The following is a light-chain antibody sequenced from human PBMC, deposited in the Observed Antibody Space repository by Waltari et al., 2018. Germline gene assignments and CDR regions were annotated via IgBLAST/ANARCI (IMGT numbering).Light chain of an antibody. Sequence: QSVLTQPPSVSGAPGQRVTISCSGSSSNIGAGYDVYWYQQLPGTAPKLLISDGDSRASGVPDLFSASKSGSAASLAISGLQAEDEADYYCQSYDTNLRAVFGGGTRLTVL. V-gene: IGLV1-40*01. CDR2: DGD. CDR3: QSYDTNLRAV. J-gene: IGLJ3*02. CDR1: SSNIGAGYD.